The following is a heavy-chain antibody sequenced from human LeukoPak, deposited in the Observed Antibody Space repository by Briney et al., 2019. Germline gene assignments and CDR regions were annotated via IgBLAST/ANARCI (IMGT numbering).Heavy chain of an antibody. CDR1: GFSLSNYG. CDR2: LLYDGNTK. V-gene: IGHV3-33*01. CDR3: ARDHRPEIQYYYMDV. Sequence: GGSLRLSCAPSGFSLSNYGMHWVRQAPGKGLEWVAALLYDGNTKHYADSVKGRFTISRDISKNTFYLQMNSLTAEDTAVYYCARDHRPEIQYYYMDVWGKGTTVAVSS. J-gene: IGHJ6*03. D-gene: IGHD1-14*01.